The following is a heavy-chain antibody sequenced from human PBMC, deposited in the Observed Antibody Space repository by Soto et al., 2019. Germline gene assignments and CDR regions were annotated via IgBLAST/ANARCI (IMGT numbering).Heavy chain of an antibody. D-gene: IGHD2-15*01. V-gene: IGHV1-46*01. CDR1: GYTFTSCY. CDR2: INPSGGST. Sequence: ASVKVSCKASGYTFTSCYMHWVRQAPGQGLEWMGIINPSGGSTSYAQKFQGRVTMTRDTSTSTVYMELSSLRSEDTAVYYCARGGDIVVVVAATHGMDVWGQGTTVTVSS. CDR3: ARGGDIVVVVAATHGMDV. J-gene: IGHJ6*02.